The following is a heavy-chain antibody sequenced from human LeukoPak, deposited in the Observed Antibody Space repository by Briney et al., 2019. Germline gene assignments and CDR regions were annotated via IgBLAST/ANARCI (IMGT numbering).Heavy chain of an antibody. V-gene: IGHV1-18*01. CDR3: ARARVRYFDWLLFY. CDR2: ISAYNGNT. D-gene: IGHD3-9*01. CDR1: GYTFTSYG. Sequence: GASVKVSCKASGYTFTSYGISWVRQAPGQGLEWMGWISAYNGNTNYAQKLQGRVTMTTDTSTSTAYMELRSLGSDDTAVYYCARARVRYFDWLLFYWGQGTLVTVSS. J-gene: IGHJ4*02.